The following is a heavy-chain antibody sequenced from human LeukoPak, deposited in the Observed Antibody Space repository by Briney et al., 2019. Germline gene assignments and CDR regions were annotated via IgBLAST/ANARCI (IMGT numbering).Heavy chain of an antibody. CDR2: MNPNSGNT. CDR3: ARIRRMYEGAIYYYYYMDV. J-gene: IGHJ6*03. CDR1: GYTFTIYD. V-gene: IGHV1-8*01. Sequence: ASVRVSCKASGYTFTIYDINWVRQATGQGREWMGWMNPNSGNTGYAQKFQGRVTMTRNTSISTAYMELSSLRSEDTAVYYCARIRRMYEGAIYYYYYMDVWGKGTTVTVSS. D-gene: IGHD1-26*01.